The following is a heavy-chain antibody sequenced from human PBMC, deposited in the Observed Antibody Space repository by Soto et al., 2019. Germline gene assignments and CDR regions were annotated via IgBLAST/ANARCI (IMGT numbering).Heavy chain of an antibody. V-gene: IGHV3-49*03. CDR3: TRGIRGSADI. CDR1: GFTCGDYA. Sequence: GGSLRLSCTASGFTCGDYAMSWFLQAPGKGLEWVGFIRSKAYGGTTEYAASVKGRFTISRDDSKSIAYLQMNSLKTEDTAVYYCTRGIRGSADIWGQGTMVTVSS. D-gene: IGHD2-15*01. CDR2: IRSKAYGGTT. J-gene: IGHJ3*02.